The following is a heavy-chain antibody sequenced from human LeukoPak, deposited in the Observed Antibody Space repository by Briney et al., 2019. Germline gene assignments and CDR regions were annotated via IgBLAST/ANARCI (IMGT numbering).Heavy chain of an antibody. D-gene: IGHD2-21*01. J-gene: IGHJ6*03. CDR2: IRYDGSNK. CDR1: GFTFSSYG. Sequence: GGSLRLSCAASGFTFSSYGMHWDRQAPGKGLEWVAFIRYDGSNKYYADSVKGRFTISRDNSKNTLYLQMNSLRAEDTAVYYCAKEVIAHYYYYYMDVWGKGTTVTVSS. CDR3: AKEVIAHYYYYYMDV. V-gene: IGHV3-30*02.